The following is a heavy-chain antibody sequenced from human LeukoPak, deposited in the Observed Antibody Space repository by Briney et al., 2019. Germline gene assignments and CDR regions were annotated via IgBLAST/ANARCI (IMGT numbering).Heavy chain of an antibody. CDR1: GFTFSSYE. CDR2: ISSSGSTI. CDR3: ARDSRGSSSWYGYYYYGMDV. V-gene: IGHV3-48*03. J-gene: IGHJ6*04. Sequence: GGSLRLSCAASGFTFSSYEMNWVRQAPGKGLGWVSYISSSGSTIYYADSVKGRFTISRDNAKNSLYLQMNSLRAEDTAVYYCARDSRGSSSWYGYYYYGMDVWGKGTTVTVSS. D-gene: IGHD6-13*01.